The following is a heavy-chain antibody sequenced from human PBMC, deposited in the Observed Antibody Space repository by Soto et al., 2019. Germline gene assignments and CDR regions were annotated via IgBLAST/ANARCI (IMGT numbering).Heavy chain of an antibody. V-gene: IGHV1-3*01. J-gene: IGHJ4*02. CDR1: GYTFTSYA. CDR2: INAGNGNT. Sequence: ASVKVSCKASGYTFTSYAMHWVRQAPGQRLEWMGWINAGNGNTKYSQKFQGRVTITRDTSASTAYMELSSLRSEDTAVYYCASLGYFSGGSCYFVFDYWGQGTLVTVSS. CDR3: ASLGYFSGGSCYFVFDY. D-gene: IGHD2-15*01.